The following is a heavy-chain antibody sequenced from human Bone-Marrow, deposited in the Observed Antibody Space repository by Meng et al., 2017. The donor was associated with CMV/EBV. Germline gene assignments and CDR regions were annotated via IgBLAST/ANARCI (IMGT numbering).Heavy chain of an antibody. CDR2: IKQDGSEK. J-gene: IGHJ4*02. D-gene: IGHD3-10*01. CDR3: ARGFGAAAPWDY. CDR1: GFTFSSYW. V-gene: IGHV3-7*01. Sequence: GESLKISCAASGFTFSSYWMSWVRQAPGKGLEWVANIKQDGSEKYYVDSVKGRFTISRDNAKNSLYLQMNSLRAEDTAVYYCARGFGAAAPWDYWGQGTRVTVSS.